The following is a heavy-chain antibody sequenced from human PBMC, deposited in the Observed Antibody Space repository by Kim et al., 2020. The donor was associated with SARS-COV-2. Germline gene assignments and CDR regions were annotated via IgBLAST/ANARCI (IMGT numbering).Heavy chain of an antibody. Sequence: CAVAGHGRFTNSKDNSKNTLYLQMNSLIAEDTAVYYCAPWDYYDTQGEGYWGQGTLVTVSS. CDR3: APWDYYDTQGEGY. J-gene: IGHJ4*02. V-gene: IGHV3-23*01. D-gene: IGHD3-22*01.